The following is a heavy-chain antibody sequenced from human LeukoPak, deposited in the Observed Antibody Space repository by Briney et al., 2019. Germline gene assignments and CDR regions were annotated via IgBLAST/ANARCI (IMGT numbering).Heavy chain of an antibody. V-gene: IGHV4-39*02. CDR3: ARDEIKGCTGGSCSGWFDP. CDR2: IYYSGST. Sequence: SETLSLTCTVSGGSISSSSYYWGWIRQPPGKGLEWIGNIYYSGSTYYNPSLKSRVTISVDTSKNQFSLKLTSVTAADTTMYYCARDEIKGCTGGSCSGWFDPWGQGTLVTVSS. J-gene: IGHJ5*02. D-gene: IGHD2-15*01. CDR1: GGSISSSSYY.